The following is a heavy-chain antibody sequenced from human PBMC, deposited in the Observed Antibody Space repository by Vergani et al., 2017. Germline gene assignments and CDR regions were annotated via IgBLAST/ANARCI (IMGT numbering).Heavy chain of an antibody. CDR1: GITFSSYW. V-gene: IGHV3-9*01. D-gene: IGHD1-7*01. CDR2: INWNSGSI. Sequence: LVESGGDLVQPGGSLRLSCVASGITFSSYWMHWVRQVPGRGLEWVSGINWNSGSIGYADSVKGRFTISRDNAKNSLYLQMDSLRADDTALYYCVKEITATTSYLYYYYMDVWGKGTTVTVSS. CDR3: VKEITATTSYLYYYYMDV. J-gene: IGHJ6*03.